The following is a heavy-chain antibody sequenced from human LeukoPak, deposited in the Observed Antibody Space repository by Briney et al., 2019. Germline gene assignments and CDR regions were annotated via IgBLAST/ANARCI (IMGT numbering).Heavy chain of an antibody. CDR1: GYTFTSYY. CDR2: INPSGGST. Sequence: ASVKVSCKASGYTFTSYYMHWVRQAPGQGLEWMGIINPSGGSTSYAQKFQGRVTMTRDTSTSTVYMELSSLRSEDTAVYYCARGGIPHSSGGTLDAFDIWGQGTMVTVSS. V-gene: IGHV1-46*01. J-gene: IGHJ3*02. CDR3: ARGGIPHSSGGTLDAFDI. D-gene: IGHD6-19*01.